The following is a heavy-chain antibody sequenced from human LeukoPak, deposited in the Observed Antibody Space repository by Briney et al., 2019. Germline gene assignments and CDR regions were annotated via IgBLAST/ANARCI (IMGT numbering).Heavy chain of an antibody. CDR3: AARR. J-gene: IGHJ4*02. CDR1: GFTFSNCA. CDR2: ISGSGSST. V-gene: IGHV3-23*01. Sequence: PGGSLRLSCAASGFTFSNCAMSWVRQAPEKGLEWVSGISGSGSSTYYADSVKGRFTISRDNSKNTLYLQMNSLRVEDTAVYYCAARRWGQGTLVTVSS.